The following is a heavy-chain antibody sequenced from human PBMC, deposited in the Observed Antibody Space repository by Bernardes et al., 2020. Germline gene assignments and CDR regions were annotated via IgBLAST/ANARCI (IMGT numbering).Heavy chain of an antibody. CDR2: INHSGST. Sequence: SETLSLTCAVYGGSFSGYYWSWIRKPPGKGLEWIGEINHSGSTNYNPSLKSRVTISVDTSKNQFSLKLSSVTAADTAVYYCARGPKAVAGRSYYYYMDVWGKGTTVTVPS. V-gene: IGHV4-34*01. CDR3: ARGPKAVAGRSYYYYMDV. J-gene: IGHJ6*03. CDR1: GGSFSGYY. D-gene: IGHD6-19*01.